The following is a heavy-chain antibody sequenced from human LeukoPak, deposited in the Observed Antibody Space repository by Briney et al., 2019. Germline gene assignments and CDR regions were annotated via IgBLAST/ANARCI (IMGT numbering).Heavy chain of an antibody. D-gene: IGHD4-17*01. V-gene: IGHV3-23*01. CDR2: ISGSGGST. CDR1: GFTFSSYA. Sequence: SGGSLRLSCTASGFTFSSYAISWVRQAPGKGLEWVSTISGSGGSTYYADSVKGRFTISRDNSKNTLYLQMNSLRAEDTAVYYCAKPQPPVTTAQLVVYYYYGMDVWGQGTTVTVSS. CDR3: AKPQPPVTTAQLVVYYYYGMDV. J-gene: IGHJ6*02.